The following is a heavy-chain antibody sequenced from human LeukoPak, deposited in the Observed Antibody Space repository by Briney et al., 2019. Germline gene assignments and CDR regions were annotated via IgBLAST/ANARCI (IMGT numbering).Heavy chain of an antibody. CDR2: TSVNNGNT. CDR3: ARRPYWFDS. V-gene: IGHV1-18*01. J-gene: IGHJ5*01. Sequence: ASVKVSCKASGYTFSTYGISWVRQAPGQGLEWMGYTSVNNGNTKYAQKFQGRVSMTTDTSTTTAYMELKNLRSDDTAIYYCARRPYWFDSWGQGTLVTVSS. CDR1: GYTFSTYG.